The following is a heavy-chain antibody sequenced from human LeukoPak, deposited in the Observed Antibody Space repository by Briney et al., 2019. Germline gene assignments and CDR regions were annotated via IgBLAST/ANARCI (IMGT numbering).Heavy chain of an antibody. D-gene: IGHD6-25*01. CDR3: ATEAASLVSSGYRNFDY. V-gene: IGHV1-24*01. J-gene: IGHJ4*02. CDR1: GYTVTEVS. CDR2: FDPEEGEI. Sequence: ASVKVSCKVSGYTVTEVSMQWVRQAPGKGLEWMGGFDPEEGEIVYAQKFQGRITMTEDTSTDTAYMDLSSLRPEDTAIYYCATEAASLVSSGYRNFDYWGQGTLVTVSS.